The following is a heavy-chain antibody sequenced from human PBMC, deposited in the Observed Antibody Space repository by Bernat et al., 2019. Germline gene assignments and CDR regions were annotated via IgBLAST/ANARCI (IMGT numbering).Heavy chain of an antibody. CDR1: GFTFSSYW. CDR2: INSDGSST. D-gene: IGHD4-17*01. Sequence: EVQLVESGGGLVQPGGSLRLPCAASGFTFSSYWMHWVRQAPGKGLVWVSRINSDGSSTSYADSVKGRFTISGDNAKNTLYLQMNSLRAEDTAVYYCARDGPSTYGDDAFDIWGQGTMVTVSS. J-gene: IGHJ3*02. V-gene: IGHV3-74*01. CDR3: ARDGPSTYGDDAFDI.